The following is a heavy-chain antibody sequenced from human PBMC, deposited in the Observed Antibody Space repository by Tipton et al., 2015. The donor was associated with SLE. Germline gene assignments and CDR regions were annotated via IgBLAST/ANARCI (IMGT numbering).Heavy chain of an antibody. J-gene: IGHJ3*02. CDR3: AREGGSYLEVPDAFDI. D-gene: IGHD1-26*01. V-gene: IGHV4-4*09. Sequence: TLSLTCTVSGGSISSHYWSWIRQPAGKGLEWIGYIYTSGSTNYNPSLKSRVTISVDTSKNQFSLKLSSVTAADTAVYYCAREGGSYLEVPDAFDIWGQGTMVTVSS. CDR2: IYTSGST. CDR1: GGSISSHY.